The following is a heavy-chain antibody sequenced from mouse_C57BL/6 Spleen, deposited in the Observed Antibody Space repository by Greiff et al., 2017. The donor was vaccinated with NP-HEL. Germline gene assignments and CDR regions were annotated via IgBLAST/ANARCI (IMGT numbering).Heavy chain of an antibody. Sequence: DVMLVESGGGLVKPGGSLKLSCAASGFTFSDYGMHWVRQAPEKGLEWVAYISSGSSTIYYADTVKGRFTISRDNAKNTLFLQMTSLRSEATAMYYCARDMGVYDGYLYYAMDYWGQGTSVTVSS. V-gene: IGHV5-17*01. J-gene: IGHJ4*01. CDR3: ARDMGVYDGYLYYAMDY. D-gene: IGHD2-3*01. CDR2: ISSGSSTI. CDR1: GFTFSDYG.